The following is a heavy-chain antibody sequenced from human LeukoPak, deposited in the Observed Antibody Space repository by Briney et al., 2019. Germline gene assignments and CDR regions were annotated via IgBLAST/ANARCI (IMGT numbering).Heavy chain of an antibody. CDR2: IYSGGST. Sequence: GGSLRPSCAASGFIVSNNYMSWVRQAPGKGLEWVSVIYSGGSTYYADSVKGRFTISSDNSKNTLYLQMNSLRAEDTAVYYCARDGGYSYGYGFDYWGQGTLVTVSS. D-gene: IGHD5-18*01. CDR3: ARDGGYSYGYGFDY. CDR1: GFIVSNNY. J-gene: IGHJ4*02. V-gene: IGHV3-53*01.